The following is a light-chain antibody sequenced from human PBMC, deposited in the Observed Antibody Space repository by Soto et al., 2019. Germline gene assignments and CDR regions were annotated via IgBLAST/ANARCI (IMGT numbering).Light chain of an antibody. V-gene: IGLV1-47*01. CDR1: SSNIGSNY. J-gene: IGLJ2*01. CDR2: YNG. Sequence: QAVVTQPPSVSGTPGQRVTISCSGGSSNIGSNYVYWYQQFPGRAPKLLMYYNGQRPSGVPDRFSGSKSGTSASLAISGLRSEDEAEYHCASWDDSLRGSVVFGGGTKLTVL. CDR3: ASWDDSLRGSVV.